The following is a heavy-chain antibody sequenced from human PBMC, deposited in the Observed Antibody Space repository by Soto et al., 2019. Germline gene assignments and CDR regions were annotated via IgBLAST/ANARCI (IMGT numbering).Heavy chain of an antibody. V-gene: IGHV4-39*01. Sequence: SETLSLTCSVLDDSISDSRYYWGWIRQSPEKGLEWIGSISHDWHAYYNPPLKSRVTLFADTSRNQFSLKMKSVTVADTALYFCARRVYGDYFGGNWFDPWGQGAPVTVSS. D-gene: IGHD4-17*01. J-gene: IGHJ5*02. CDR2: ISHDWHA. CDR1: DDSISDSRYY. CDR3: ARRVYGDYFGGNWFDP.